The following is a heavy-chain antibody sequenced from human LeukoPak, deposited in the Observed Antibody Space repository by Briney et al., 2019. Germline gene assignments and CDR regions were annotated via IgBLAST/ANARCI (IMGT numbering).Heavy chain of an antibody. Sequence: GGSLRLSCAASGFTFRIYWMSWVRHAPGKGLEWVANINHDGSETYYVDSVEGRFTISRDTAKNSLYLQLNSLRAADTAVYYCSRGPAIGTVDYWGQGALVTVSS. J-gene: IGHJ4*02. CDR1: GFTFRIYW. CDR3: SRGPAIGTVDY. D-gene: IGHD2-8*02. V-gene: IGHV3-7*01. CDR2: INHDGSET.